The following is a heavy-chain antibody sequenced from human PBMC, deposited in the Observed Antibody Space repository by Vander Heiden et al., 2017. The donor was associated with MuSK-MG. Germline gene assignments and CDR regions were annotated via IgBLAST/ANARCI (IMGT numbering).Heavy chain of an antibody. V-gene: IGHV3-30*18. D-gene: IGHD2-8*01. CDR3: AKVAVLMVYAIDYFDY. Sequence: VQLVASGRGVVHPGRPPRRPCAAPGFTFSRYGMHWVRQAPGKGLEWVAVISYDGSKKYYADSVKGRFTISRDNSKNTLYLQMNSLRAEDTAVYYCAKVAVLMVYAIDYFDYWGQGTLVTLSS. CDR2: ISYDGSKK. CDR1: GFTFSRYG. J-gene: IGHJ4*02.